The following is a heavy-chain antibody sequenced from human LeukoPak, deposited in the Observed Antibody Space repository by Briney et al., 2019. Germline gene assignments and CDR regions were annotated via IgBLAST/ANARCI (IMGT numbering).Heavy chain of an antibody. Sequence: PGGSLRLSCAASGFTFSSYGMHWVRQTPGKGLAWEALIWYGGSNKYYTDSVKGRFTISRDNSKNTLYLQMNSLRAEDTAVYYCAKSYNWNDGGAALDYWGQGTLVTVSS. J-gene: IGHJ4*02. D-gene: IGHD1-1*01. CDR1: GFTFSSYG. CDR2: IWYGGSNK. CDR3: AKSYNWNDGGAALDY. V-gene: IGHV3-30*02.